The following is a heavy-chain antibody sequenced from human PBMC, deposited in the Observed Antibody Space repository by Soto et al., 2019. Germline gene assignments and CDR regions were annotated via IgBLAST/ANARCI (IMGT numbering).Heavy chain of an antibody. CDR2: INHIVST. J-gene: IGHJ4*02. CDR1: CGSFSGYH. CDR3: ARDRSDYVWGSYRYTGPRRYFDY. Sequence: SDPLSVTCPVYCGSFSGYHWTWIRQPPGKGLAWIGLINHIVSTNYNPSLKSRVTISVDTSKNQFSLKVSSVTAADTAVYYCARDRSDYVWGSYRYTGPRRYFDYWGQGTLVTVSS. D-gene: IGHD3-16*02. V-gene: IGHV4-34*01.